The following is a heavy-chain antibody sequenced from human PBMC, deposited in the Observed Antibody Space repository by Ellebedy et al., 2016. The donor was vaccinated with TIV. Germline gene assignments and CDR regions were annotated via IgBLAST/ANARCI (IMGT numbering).Heavy chain of an antibody. D-gene: IGHD6-19*01. Sequence: MPGGSLRLSCTVSGGSISSSSYYWGWIRQPPGKGLEWIGSIYYSGSTYYNPSLKSRVTISVDTSKNQFSLKLSSVTAAETAVYYCARQGHSSGWYVGEYYFDYWGQGTLVTVSS. CDR2: IYYSGST. CDR1: GGSISSSSYY. CDR3: ARQGHSSGWYVGEYYFDY. J-gene: IGHJ4*02. V-gene: IGHV4-39*01.